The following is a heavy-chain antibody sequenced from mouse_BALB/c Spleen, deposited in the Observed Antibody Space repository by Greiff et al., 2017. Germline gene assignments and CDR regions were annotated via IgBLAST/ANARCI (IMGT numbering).Heavy chain of an antibody. D-gene: IGHD1-1*01. CDR3: TRWYYGSSYYFDY. V-gene: IGHV1S22*01. CDR1: GYTFPSYW. J-gene: IGHJ2*01. CDR2: IYPGSGST. Sequence: KQSCKASGYTFPSYWMPWVQQRPGQGLEWIGNIYPGSGSTNYDEKFKSKATLTVDTSSSTAYMQLSSLTSEDSAVYYCTRWYYGSSYYFDYWGQGTTLTVSS.